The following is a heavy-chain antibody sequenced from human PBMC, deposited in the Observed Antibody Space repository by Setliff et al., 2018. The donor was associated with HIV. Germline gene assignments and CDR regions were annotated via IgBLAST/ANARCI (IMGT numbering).Heavy chain of an antibody. V-gene: IGHV4-34*01. J-gene: IGHJ4*02. Sequence: SETLSLTCAVYGSSFIGYYWSWISQPQGKGLEWIGEVNHNGGTNCNPSLESRVSLSIETSKNQFPLNLDSITAADTGMYYCARGPWSDGSGSRTPYDYWDQGTLVTVSS. CDR3: ARGPWSDGSGSRTPYDY. D-gene: IGHD3-10*01. CDR2: VNHNGGT. CDR1: GSSFIGYY.